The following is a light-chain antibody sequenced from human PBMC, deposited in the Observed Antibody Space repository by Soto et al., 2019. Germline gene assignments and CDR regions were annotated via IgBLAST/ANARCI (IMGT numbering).Light chain of an antibody. V-gene: IGLV2-8*01. CDR1: SSDVGAYNY. J-gene: IGLJ2*01. Sequence: QSALTQPPSASGSPGQSVTISCTGTSSDVGAYNYVSWYQQYTGKAPKLMIYDVSKRPSGVPDRFSGSKSGNTASLTVSGLRADDEAVYYCSSYGGGDTFHVIFGGGIKLNRP. CDR2: DVS. CDR3: SSYGGGDTFHVI.